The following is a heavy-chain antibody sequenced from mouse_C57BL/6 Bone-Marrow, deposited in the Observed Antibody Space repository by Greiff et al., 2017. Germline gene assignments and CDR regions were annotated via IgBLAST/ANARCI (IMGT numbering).Heavy chain of an antibody. CDR1: GYAFSSYW. V-gene: IGHV1-80*01. J-gene: IGHJ1*03. D-gene: IGHD1-1*01. CDR2: IYPGDGDT. CDR3: ARCTTVVVPSWYFDV. Sequence: QVHVKQSGAELVKPGASVKISCKASGYAFSSYWMNWVKQRPGKGLEWIGQIYPGDGDTNYNGKFKGKATLTADKSSSTAYMQLSSLTSEDSAVYVCARCTTVVVPSWYFDVWGTGTTVTVSS.